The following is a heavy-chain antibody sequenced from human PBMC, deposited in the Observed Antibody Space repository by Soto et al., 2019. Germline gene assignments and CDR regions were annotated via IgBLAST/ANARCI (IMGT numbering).Heavy chain of an antibody. Sequence: SETLSLTCAVYGGSFSGYYWSWIRQPPGKGLEWIGEINHSGSTNYNPSLKSRVTISVDTSKNQFSLKLSSVTAADTAVYYCARGGGREPFDPWGQGTLVTVSS. CDR1: GGSFSGYY. CDR2: INHSGST. CDR3: ARGGGREPFDP. J-gene: IGHJ5*02. V-gene: IGHV4-34*01. D-gene: IGHD1-26*01.